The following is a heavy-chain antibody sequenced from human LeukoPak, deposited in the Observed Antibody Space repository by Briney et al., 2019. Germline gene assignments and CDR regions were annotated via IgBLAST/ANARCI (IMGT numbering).Heavy chain of an antibody. V-gene: IGHV4-34*01. CDR1: GGSFSGYY. CDR3: ARGGLLRYFAGV. D-gene: IGHD3-9*01. CDR2: INHSGST. J-gene: IGHJ6*04. Sequence: SETLSLTCAVYGGSFSGYYWSWIRQPPGKGLGWIGEINHSGSTNYNPSLKSRVTISVDTSKNQFSLKLSSVTAADTAVYYCARGGLLRYFAGVWGKGTTVTVSS.